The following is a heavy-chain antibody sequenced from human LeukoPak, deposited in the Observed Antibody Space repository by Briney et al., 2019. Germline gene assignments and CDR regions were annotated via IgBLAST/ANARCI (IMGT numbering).Heavy chain of an antibody. J-gene: IGHJ3*02. Sequence: GGSLRLSCVASGFSFSTYAMSWVRQAPGKGLEWVAAIGGSGDTTNYADSVRGRFTISRDNSKNTLYVQMNSLRVEDTAVYYCAKEGYCSSTSCHDAFDIWGQGKMVTVSS. V-gene: IGHV3-23*01. CDR2: IGGSGDTT. CDR3: AKEGYCSSTSCHDAFDI. CDR1: GFSFSTYA. D-gene: IGHD2-2*01.